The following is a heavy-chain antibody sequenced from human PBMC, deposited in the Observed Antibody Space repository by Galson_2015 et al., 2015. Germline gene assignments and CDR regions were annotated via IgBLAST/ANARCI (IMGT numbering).Heavy chain of an antibody. J-gene: IGHJ5*02. CDR2: INWNGGST. V-gene: IGHV3-20*01. Sequence: SLRLSCAASGFTFDDYGMSWVRQAPGKGLEWVSGINWNGGSTGYADSVKGRFTISRDNAKNSLYLQMNSLRAEDTALYHCARVPRDVEWFGELLKGCWFDPWGQGTLVTVSS. CDR3: ARVPRDVEWFGELLKGCWFDP. D-gene: IGHD3-10*01. CDR1: GFTFDDYG.